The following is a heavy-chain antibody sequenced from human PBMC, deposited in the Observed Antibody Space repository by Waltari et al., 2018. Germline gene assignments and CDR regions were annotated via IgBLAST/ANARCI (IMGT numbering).Heavy chain of an antibody. CDR3: ARAGLLWFGELDY. CDR2: IYHSGST. CDR1: GYSISRGSY. V-gene: IGHV4-38-2*01. J-gene: IGHJ4*02. D-gene: IGHD3-10*01. Sequence: QVQLQESGPGLVKPSETLSLTCAVSGYSISRGSYWGWIRQPPGKGLEWIGSIYHSGSTYYNPSLKSRVTISVDTSKNQFSLKLSSVTAADTAVYYCARAGLLWFGELDYWGQGTLVTVSS.